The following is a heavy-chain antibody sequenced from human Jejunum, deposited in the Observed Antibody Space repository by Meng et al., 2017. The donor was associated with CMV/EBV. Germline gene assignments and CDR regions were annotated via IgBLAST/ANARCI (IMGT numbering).Heavy chain of an antibody. V-gene: IGHV3-48*03. D-gene: IGHD5-18*01. Sequence: TFSNYELNWVRQAPGRGLEWVSFISAGSATHYADAVRGRFTISRDNAKKSLYLQMNSLRAEDTGVYYCATTLCGYSYGGNYDGMDVWGQGITVTVSS. CDR2: ISAGSAT. CDR1: TFSNYE. CDR3: ATTLCGYSYGGNYDGMDV. J-gene: IGHJ6*02.